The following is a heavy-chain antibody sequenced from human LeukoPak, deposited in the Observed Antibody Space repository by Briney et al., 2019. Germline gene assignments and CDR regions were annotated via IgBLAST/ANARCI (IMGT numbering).Heavy chain of an antibody. CDR3: ARDPEESTAMPDGMDG. D-gene: IGHD5-18*01. V-gene: IGHV3-48*01. CDR2: ISSSSSTI. J-gene: IGHJ6*02. Sequence: GGSLRLSCAASGFTFSSYSMDWVRQAPGKGLEWVSYISSSSSTIYYADSVKGRFTISRDNAKNSLYLQMNSLRAEDTAVYYCARDPEESTAMPDGMDGWGQGTSVTVSS. CDR1: GFTFSSYS.